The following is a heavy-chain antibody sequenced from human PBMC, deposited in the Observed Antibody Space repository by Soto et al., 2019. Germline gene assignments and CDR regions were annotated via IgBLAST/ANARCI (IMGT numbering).Heavy chain of an antibody. D-gene: IGHD2-15*01. CDR2: IDYNGVT. V-gene: IGHV4-39*01. CDR1: GGSIYRSGYY. J-gene: IGHJ4*02. CDR3: GKVLVGATGHTDSDS. Sequence: QVQLQESGPGLVKPSETLSLTCTVSGGSIYRSGYYWGWIRQTPGRGLSWIGNIDYNGVTSSNPPLKSRVTISRDTSKNQFSLKLTSVTAADTALYYCGKVLVGATGHTDSDSWGPGTLVAVSS.